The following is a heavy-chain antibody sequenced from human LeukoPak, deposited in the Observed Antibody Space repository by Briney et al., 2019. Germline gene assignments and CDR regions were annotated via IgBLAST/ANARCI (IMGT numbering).Heavy chain of an antibody. J-gene: IGHJ3*01. CDR1: GFTVSSNY. D-gene: IGHD5-24*01. CDR2: IYSGGST. V-gene: IGHV3-66*01. Sequence: GGSLRLSCAASGFTVSSNYMSWVRQAPGKGLEWVSVIYSGGSTYYADSVKGRFTISRDNSKNTPYLQMNSLRAEDTAVYYCATGRDGYNLFFWGQGTMVTVSS. CDR3: ATGRDGYNLFF.